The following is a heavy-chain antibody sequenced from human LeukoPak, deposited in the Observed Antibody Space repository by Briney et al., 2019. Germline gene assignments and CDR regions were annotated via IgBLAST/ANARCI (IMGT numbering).Heavy chain of an antibody. D-gene: IGHD3/OR15-3a*01. V-gene: IGHV1-8*03. CDR3: ARGPTWTGNYYYFDY. CDR2: MNPNSGNT. Sequence: GASVKVSCKASGYTFTSYDINWVRQATGQGLEWMGWMNPNSGNTGYAQKFQGRVTITGHTSISTAYMELSSLRFEDTAVYYCARGPTWTGNYYYFDYWGQGTLVTVSS. J-gene: IGHJ4*02. CDR1: GYTFTSYD.